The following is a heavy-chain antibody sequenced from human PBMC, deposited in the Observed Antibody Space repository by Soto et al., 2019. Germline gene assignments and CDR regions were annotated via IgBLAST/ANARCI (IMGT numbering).Heavy chain of an antibody. CDR2: INRDGTFT. CDR3: VKDHPSLEV. D-gene: IGHD3-10*01. Sequence: GGSLRLSCSASGFTFSDYAMHWVRQSPGKGLEHFSLINRDGTFTFYADSVKGRFTIARDNSKNTLYLQMNSLGGDDTAVYYCVKDHPSLEVWGQGTTVTVSS. J-gene: IGHJ6*02. V-gene: IGHV3-64D*06. CDR1: GFTFSDYA.